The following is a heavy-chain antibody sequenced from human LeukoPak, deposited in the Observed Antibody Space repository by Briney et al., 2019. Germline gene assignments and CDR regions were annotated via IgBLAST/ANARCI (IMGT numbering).Heavy chain of an antibody. Sequence: ASVEVSCKASGYTFTGYYMHWVRQAPGQGLEWMGWINPNSGGTNYAQKFQGRVTMTRDTSISTAYMELSRLRSDDTAVYYCARALPYCSSTSCYLFYYGMDVWDQGTTVTVSS. J-gene: IGHJ6*02. CDR3: ARALPYCSSTSCYLFYYGMDV. D-gene: IGHD2-2*01. V-gene: IGHV1-2*02. CDR1: GYTFTGYY. CDR2: INPNSGGT.